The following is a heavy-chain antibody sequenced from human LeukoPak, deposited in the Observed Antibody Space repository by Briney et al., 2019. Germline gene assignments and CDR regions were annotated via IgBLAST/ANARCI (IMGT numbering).Heavy chain of an antibody. CDR3: ARDLSGDYVLDY. Sequence: GGSLRLSCAASRFTLSNYWMSWVRQAPGKGLEWVANIKQDGSETYYVDSVKGRFTISRDNAKNSLSLQMNSLRAEDTAVYYCARDLSGDYVLDYWGQGTLVTVSS. CDR1: RFTLSNYW. CDR2: IKQDGSET. D-gene: IGHD4-17*01. V-gene: IGHV3-7*01. J-gene: IGHJ4*02.